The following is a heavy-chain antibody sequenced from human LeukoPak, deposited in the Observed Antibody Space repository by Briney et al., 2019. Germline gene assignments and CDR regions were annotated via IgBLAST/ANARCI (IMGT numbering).Heavy chain of an antibody. V-gene: IGHV3-9*01. CDR2: ISWNSGSI. Sequence: PGGSLRLSCAASGFTFDDYAMHWVRQAPGKGLEWVSGISWNSGSIGYADSVKGRFTISRDNAKNSLYLQMNSLRAEDTALYYCAKVAGAVTTLDAFDIWGQGTMVTVSS. CDR1: GFTFDDYA. CDR3: AKVAGAVTTLDAFDI. D-gene: IGHD4-17*01. J-gene: IGHJ3*02.